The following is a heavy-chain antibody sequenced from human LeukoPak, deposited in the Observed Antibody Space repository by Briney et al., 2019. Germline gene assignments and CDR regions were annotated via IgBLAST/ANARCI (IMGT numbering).Heavy chain of an antibody. CDR3: ARTTGTMGYYFDY. CDR2: IYYSGST. V-gene: IGHV4-39*07. J-gene: IGHJ4*02. Sequence: SETLSLTCTVSGGSISSSSYYWGWIRQPPGKGLEWIGSIYYSGSTYYNPSLKSRVTISVDTSKNQFSLKLSSVTAADTAVYYCARTTGTMGYYFDYWGQGTLVSVSS. D-gene: IGHD1-7*01. CDR1: GGSISSSSYY.